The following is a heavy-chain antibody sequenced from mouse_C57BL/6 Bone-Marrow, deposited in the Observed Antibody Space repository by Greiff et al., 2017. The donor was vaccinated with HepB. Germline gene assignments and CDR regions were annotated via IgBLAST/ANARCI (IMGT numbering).Heavy chain of an antibody. V-gene: IGHV5-6*01. Sequence: VESGGDLVKPGGSLKLSCAASGFTFSSYGMSWVRQTPDKRLEWVATISSGGSYTYYPDSVKGRFTISRDNAKNTLYLQMSSLKSEDTAMYYCASSYYGSRAWFAYWGQGTLVTVSA. J-gene: IGHJ3*01. CDR3: ASSYYGSRAWFAY. CDR1: GFTFSSYG. D-gene: IGHD1-1*01. CDR2: ISSGGSYT.